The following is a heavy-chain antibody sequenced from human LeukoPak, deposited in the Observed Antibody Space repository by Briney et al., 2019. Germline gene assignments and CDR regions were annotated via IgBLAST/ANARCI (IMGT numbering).Heavy chain of an antibody. CDR1: GFNVSSNY. J-gene: IGHJ6*03. D-gene: IGHD5-24*01. CDR2: IYSGSTT. Sequence: GGSLRLSCAASGFNVSSNYMSWVRQAPGQGLDWVSVIYSGSTTYYTDSVKGRFTISRENSKNTLYLQMNSLRPEDTAVYYCAAVGGYKPAYYYYMDVWGKGTTVTVSS. V-gene: IGHV3-66*02. CDR3: AAVGGYKPAYYYYMDV.